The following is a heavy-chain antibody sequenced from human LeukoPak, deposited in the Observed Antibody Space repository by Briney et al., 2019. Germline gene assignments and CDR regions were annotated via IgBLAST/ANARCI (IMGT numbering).Heavy chain of an antibody. CDR1: GGSISSYY. CDR3: ARDNPRGPFDY. J-gene: IGHJ4*02. D-gene: IGHD1-14*01. V-gene: IGHV4-59*01. Sequence: PSETLSLTCTVSGGSISSYYWSWIRQPPGKGQEWIGYIYYSGSTNYNPSLKSRVTISVDTSKNQFSLKLSSVTAADTAVYYCARDNPRGPFDYWGQGTLVTVSS. CDR2: IYYSGST.